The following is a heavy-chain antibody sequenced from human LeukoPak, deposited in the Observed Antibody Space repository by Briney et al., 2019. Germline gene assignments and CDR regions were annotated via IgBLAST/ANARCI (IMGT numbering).Heavy chain of an antibody. D-gene: IGHD6-19*01. J-gene: IGHJ4*02. CDR2: ISAFNDHT. CDR1: NYTFTDYG. Sequence: ASVKVSCKASNYTFTDYGINWVRQAPGRGLEWVGGISAFNDHTYYAQRFLGRITMTTDTSTTTDHMELRSLRTDDTAVYYCARALAVTGRGPRDFDFWGQGTLVTVSS. CDR3: ARALAVTGRGPRDFDF. V-gene: IGHV1-18*01.